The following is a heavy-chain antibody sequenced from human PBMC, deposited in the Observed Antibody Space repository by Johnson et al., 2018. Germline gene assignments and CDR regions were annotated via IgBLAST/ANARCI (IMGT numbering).Heavy chain of an antibody. Sequence: EVQLVETGGGLVNPGRSLRLSCSASGFTFGDYHMSWFRQAPGKGLEWVGFIRSKAYSETTEYAASVKGRFTVSRDDSKGIAFLQMNSLKTEDTAVYYGARGDHYYFSSGLGNYWGQGTLVTVSS. CDR1: GFTFGDYH. CDR3: ARGDHYYFSSGLGNY. D-gene: IGHD3-22*01. J-gene: IGHJ4*02. V-gene: IGHV3-49*05. CDR2: IRSKAYSETT.